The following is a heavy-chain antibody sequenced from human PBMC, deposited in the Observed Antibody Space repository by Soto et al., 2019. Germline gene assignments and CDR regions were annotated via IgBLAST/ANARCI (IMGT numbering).Heavy chain of an antibody. J-gene: IGHJ6*02. Sequence: EVQLVESGGGLVQPGGSLRLSCAASGFTVSSNYIRGVRQAPGKGLEWVSVIYSGGSTYYAHSVKGRFTISRDNSKNTLYLQMNSLRAEDTAVYYCARFGNYNCSCGMDVWGQGTTVTVSS. CDR3: ARFGNYNCSCGMDV. CDR1: GFTVSSNY. V-gene: IGHV3-66*01. CDR2: IYSGGST. D-gene: IGHD3-10*01.